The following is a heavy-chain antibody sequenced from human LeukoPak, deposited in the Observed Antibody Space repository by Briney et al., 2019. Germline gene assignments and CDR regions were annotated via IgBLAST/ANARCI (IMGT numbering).Heavy chain of an antibody. V-gene: IGHV4-30-2*01. CDR3: ARGVGGSGSYYNVLWDY. J-gene: IGHJ4*02. CDR1: GGSISSGGYS. Sequence: PSQTLSLTCAVSGGSISSGGYSWSWIRQPPGKGLEWIGYIYHSGSTYYNPSLKSRVTISVDRSKNQFSLKLSSVTAADTAVYYCARGVGGSGSYYNVLWDYWGQGTLVTVSS. D-gene: IGHD3-10*01. CDR2: IYHSGST.